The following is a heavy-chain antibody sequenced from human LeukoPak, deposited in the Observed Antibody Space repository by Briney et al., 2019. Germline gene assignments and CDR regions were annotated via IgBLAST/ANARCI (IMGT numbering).Heavy chain of an antibody. J-gene: IGHJ6*03. V-gene: IGHV1-18*01. CDR3: ARVVVAATAYYYYYKDV. CDR1: GYAFTSYG. D-gene: IGHD2-15*01. Sequence: ASVKVSCKASGYAFTSYGISWVRQAPGQGLEWMGWISAYNGNTNYAQKLQGRVTMTTDTSTSTAYMELRSLRSDDTAVYYCARVVVAATAYYYYYKDVWGKGTTVTVSS. CDR2: ISAYNGNT.